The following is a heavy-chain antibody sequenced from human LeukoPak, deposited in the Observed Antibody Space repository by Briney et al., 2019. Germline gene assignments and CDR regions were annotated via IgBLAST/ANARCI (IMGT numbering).Heavy chain of an antibody. V-gene: IGHV3-48*04. Sequence: PGGSLRLSCAASGFTFSSYSMNWVRQAPGKGLEWVSYISSSSSTIYYADSVKGRFTISRDNAKNSLYLQMNSLRAEDTAVYYCARTIGSYYGYFDYWGQGTLVTVSS. J-gene: IGHJ4*02. D-gene: IGHD1-26*01. CDR3: ARTIGSYYGYFDY. CDR1: GFTFSSYS. CDR2: ISSSSSTI.